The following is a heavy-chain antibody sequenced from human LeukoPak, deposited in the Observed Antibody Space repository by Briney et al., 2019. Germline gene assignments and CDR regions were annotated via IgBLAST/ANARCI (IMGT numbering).Heavy chain of an antibody. V-gene: IGHV5-10-1*01. D-gene: IGHD6-6*01. CDR2: IDPSDSYT. Sequence: GESLKISCKGSGYRFTSYWISWVRQMPGKGLEWMGRIDPSDSYTNYSPSFQGHVTISADKSISTAYLQWSSLKASDTAMYYCARQGPYSSSSRNRAFDIWGQGTMVTVSS. J-gene: IGHJ3*02. CDR3: ARQGPYSSSSRNRAFDI. CDR1: GYRFTSYW.